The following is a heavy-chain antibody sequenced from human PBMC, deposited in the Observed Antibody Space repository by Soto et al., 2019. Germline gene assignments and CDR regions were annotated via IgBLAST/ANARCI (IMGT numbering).Heavy chain of an antibody. CDR2: IIPIFGTA. Sequence: SVKVSCKASGGTFSSYAISWVRQAPGQGLEWMGGIIPIFGTANYAQKFQGRVTITADESTSTAYTELSSLRSEDTAVYYCARVTIFGVALYNWFDPWGQGTQVTVSS. CDR1: GGTFSSYA. J-gene: IGHJ5*02. V-gene: IGHV1-69*13. D-gene: IGHD3-3*01. CDR3: ARVTIFGVALYNWFDP.